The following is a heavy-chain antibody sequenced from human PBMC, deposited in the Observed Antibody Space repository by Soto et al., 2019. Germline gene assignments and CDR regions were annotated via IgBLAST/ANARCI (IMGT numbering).Heavy chain of an antibody. Sequence: EVHLLESGGGLVQPGGSLRLSCAASGFSFSRYAVGWVRQAPGKGLEWVSGISGNGVSIYYVDSVKGRFTISRDNSKNTLFLQMNSLRAEDTALYYCAKSVSPSGGARDYWGQGTLVTVSS. CDR1: GFSFSRYA. V-gene: IGHV3-23*01. D-gene: IGHD2-15*01. J-gene: IGHJ4*02. CDR2: ISGNGVSI. CDR3: AKSVSPSGGARDY.